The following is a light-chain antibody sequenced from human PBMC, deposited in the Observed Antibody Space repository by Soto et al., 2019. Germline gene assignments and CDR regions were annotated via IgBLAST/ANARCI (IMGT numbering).Light chain of an antibody. Sequence: GDRVTITCRASQSISSWLAWYQQKPGKAPKLLIYDASSLESGVPSRFSGSGSGTEFTLTISSLQHDDFATYYCQQYKSYSPAFGQGTKVDIK. J-gene: IGKJ1*01. CDR2: DAS. CDR3: QQYKSYSPA. CDR1: QSISSW. V-gene: IGKV1-5*01.